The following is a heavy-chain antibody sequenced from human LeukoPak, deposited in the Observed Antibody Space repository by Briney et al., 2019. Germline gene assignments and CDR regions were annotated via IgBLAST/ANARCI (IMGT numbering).Heavy chain of an antibody. CDR1: GGSISSYY. CDR3: ARGPYCSGYYYVQAFDY. D-gene: IGHD3-22*01. CDR2: IYYSGST. V-gene: IGHV4-59*01. J-gene: IGHJ4*02. Sequence: PSETLSLTCTVSGGSISSYYWSWIRQPPGMGLEWIGCIYYSGSTNYNPSLKSRVTISVDTSKNQFSLKLSSVTAADTAVYYCARGPYCSGYYYVQAFDYWGQGTLVTVSS.